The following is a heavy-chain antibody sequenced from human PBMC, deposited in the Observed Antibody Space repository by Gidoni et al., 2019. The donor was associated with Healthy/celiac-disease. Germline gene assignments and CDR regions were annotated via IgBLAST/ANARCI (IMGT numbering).Heavy chain of an antibody. D-gene: IGHD3-22*01. CDR2: IYYSGST. V-gene: IGHV4-59*01. J-gene: IGHJ3*02. CDR1: GGSISSYY. Sequence: QVQLQESGPGLVKPSETLSLTCTVSGGSISSYYWSWIRQHPGKGLEWIGYIYYSGSTNYNPSLKSRVTISVDTSKNQFSLRLSSVTAADTAVYYCARGGYYDRGDAFDIWGQGTMVTVSS. CDR3: ARGGYYDRGDAFDI.